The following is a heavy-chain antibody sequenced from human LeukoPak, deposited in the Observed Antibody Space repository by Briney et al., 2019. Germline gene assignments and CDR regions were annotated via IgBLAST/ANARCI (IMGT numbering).Heavy chain of an antibody. CDR2: IRYDGFNK. CDR1: GFTVSSNS. Sequence: GGSLRLSCTVSGFTVSSNSMSWVRQAPGKGLEWVAFIRYDGFNKYYADSVKGRFIISRDNSKNTLYLQMNSLRAEDTAVYYCAKLISPYDYWGQGILVTVSS. J-gene: IGHJ4*02. V-gene: IGHV3-30*02. CDR3: AKLISPYDY.